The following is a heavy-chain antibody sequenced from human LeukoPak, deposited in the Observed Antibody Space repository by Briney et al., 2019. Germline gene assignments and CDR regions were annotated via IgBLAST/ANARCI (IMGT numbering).Heavy chain of an antibody. V-gene: IGHV1-2*02. Sequence: ASVKVSCKASGYTFTAYYMHWVQQAPGQGLEWVGLINPYSGGTNYAQKFQGRVTMTRDTSISTAYMELSSLRSDDAAVYYCASTENCDYWGQGTLVTVSS. CDR2: INPYSGGT. J-gene: IGHJ4*02. CDR3: ASTENCDY. CDR1: GYTFTAYY.